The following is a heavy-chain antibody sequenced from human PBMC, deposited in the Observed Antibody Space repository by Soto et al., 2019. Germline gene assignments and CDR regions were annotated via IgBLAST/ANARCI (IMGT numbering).Heavy chain of an antibody. V-gene: IGHV3-15*01. J-gene: IGHJ2*01. CDR1: GFTFSNAW. CDR2: IKSKTDGGTT. Sequence: GWLGRSCAAPGFTFSNAWMSGVRQAPGKGLEWVGRIKSKTDGGTTDYAAPVKGRFTISRDDSKNTLYLQMNSLKTEDTAVYYCNTDLDSRRIQLWPYWYFDLWGRGTLVTVYS. CDR3: NTDLDSRRIQLWPYWYFDL. D-gene: IGHD5-18*01.